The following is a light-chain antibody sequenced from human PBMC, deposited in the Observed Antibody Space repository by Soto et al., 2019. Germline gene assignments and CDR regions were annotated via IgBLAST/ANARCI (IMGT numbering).Light chain of an antibody. Sequence: QPVLTQPPSVSGAPGQRVTISCTGSSSNVGAGYDVHWYQQFPGTAPKFLIYANSNRPSGVPDRFSGSKSGTSASLAITGLQAEDEADYYCQSYDNSLSGVVFGGGTKVTVL. V-gene: IGLV1-40*01. CDR2: ANS. J-gene: IGLJ2*01. CDR1: SSNVGAGYD. CDR3: QSYDNSLSGVV.